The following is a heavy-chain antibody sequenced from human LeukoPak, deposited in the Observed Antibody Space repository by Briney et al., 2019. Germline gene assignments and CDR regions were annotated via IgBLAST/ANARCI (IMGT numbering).Heavy chain of an antibody. Sequence: SETLSLTCTVSGGSISSSSYYWGWLRQPPGKGLEWFASIYYSGSTYYNPSLKSRVTISVDTSKNQFSLKLSSVTAADTAVYYGAGDTAMVPFDYWGQGTLVTVSS. CDR3: AGDTAMVPFDY. V-gene: IGHV4-39*01. CDR2: IYYSGST. CDR1: GGSISSSSYY. D-gene: IGHD5-18*01. J-gene: IGHJ4*02.